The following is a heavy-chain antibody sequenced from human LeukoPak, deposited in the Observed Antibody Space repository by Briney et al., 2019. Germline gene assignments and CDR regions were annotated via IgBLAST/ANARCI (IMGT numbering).Heavy chain of an antibody. CDR2: INPNGGGT. Sequence: ASVKVSCKASGYTFTGYYMHWVRQAPGQGLEWMGWINPNGGGTNYAQKFQGWVTMTRDTSISTAYMELSRLRSDDTAVYYCAREDCSGGSCYFDYWGQGTLVTVSS. CDR1: GYTFTGYY. J-gene: IGHJ4*02. CDR3: AREDCSGGSCYFDY. D-gene: IGHD2-15*01. V-gene: IGHV1-2*04.